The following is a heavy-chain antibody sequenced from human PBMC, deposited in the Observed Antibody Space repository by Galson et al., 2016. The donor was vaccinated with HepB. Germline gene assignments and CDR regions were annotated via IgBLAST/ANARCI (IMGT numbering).Heavy chain of an antibody. CDR3: ARTFWGGSATSFDY. CDR2: FHYSGSA. CDR1: GESITGVSRSSW. V-gene: IGHV4-4*02. D-gene: IGHD3-3*01. J-gene: IGHJ4*02. Sequence: SETLSLTCAVSGESITGVSRSSWWTWLRQPPGKGLEWIGEFHYSGSANYNPFLKSRVSTSVDKANNPFSLTLTSVTAADAAVYYCARTFWGGSATSFDYWGQGILVTVSA.